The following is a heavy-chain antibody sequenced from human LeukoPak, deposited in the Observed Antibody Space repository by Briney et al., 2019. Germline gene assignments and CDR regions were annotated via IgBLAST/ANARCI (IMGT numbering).Heavy chain of an antibody. CDR1: GFTFSSYA. D-gene: IGHD3-22*01. J-gene: IGHJ3*02. V-gene: IGHV3-23*01. CDR2: ISGSGGST. CDR3: AKVKGEVEYYYDSSGFAFDI. Sequence: GGSLRLSCAASGFTFSSYAMSWVRQAPGKGLEWVSAISGSGGSTYYADSVKGRFTISRDNSKNTLYLQMNSLRAEDTAVYYCAKVKGEVEYYYDSSGFAFDIWGQGTMVTVSS.